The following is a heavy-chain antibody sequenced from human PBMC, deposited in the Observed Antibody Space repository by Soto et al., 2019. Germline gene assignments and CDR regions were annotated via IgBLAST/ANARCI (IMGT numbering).Heavy chain of an antibody. CDR1: GFTFSSYA. CDR2: ISSTGST. CDR3: AKVGSSAWYHNSYFDY. J-gene: IGHJ4*01. Sequence: GSLRLSCAASGFTFSSYAMTWVRQAPGKGLEWLSVISSTGSTYFADSVKGRFTISRDNSKNTLSLQMHSLRVDDTAVYYCAKVGSSAWYHNSYFDYWGHGTLVTVSS. V-gene: IGHV3-23*01. D-gene: IGHD6-19*01.